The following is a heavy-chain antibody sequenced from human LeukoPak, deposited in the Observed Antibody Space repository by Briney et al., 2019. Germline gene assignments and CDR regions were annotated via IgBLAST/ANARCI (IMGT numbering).Heavy chain of an antibody. CDR3: ARLSGGFYPGDYYYYMDV. CDR2: IHSGDSET. J-gene: IGHJ6*03. V-gene: IGHV5-51*01. D-gene: IGHD3-22*01. Sequence: GESLKISCKASGYSFTNYWIGWVRQMPGKGLEWMGIIHSGDSETRYSPSFQGPVTISADKSISTAYLQWSSLKASDTAMYYCARLSGGFYPGDYYYYMDVWGKGTTVTISS. CDR1: GYSFTNYW.